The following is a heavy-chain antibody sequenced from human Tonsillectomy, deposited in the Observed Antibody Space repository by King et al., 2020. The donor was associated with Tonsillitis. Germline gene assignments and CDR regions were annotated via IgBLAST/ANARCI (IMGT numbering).Heavy chain of an antibody. CDR1: GFTFSSYW. Sequence: VQLVESGGGLVQPGGSLRLSCAASGFTFSSYWMHWVRQAPGKGLVWFSRIKSDGSSTSYAVSVQGRFTISRDNAKNTLYLQMNILRAEDTAVYFCTRVRTVGFDAFDIWGQGTMVTVSS. J-gene: IGHJ3*02. CDR2: IKSDGSST. D-gene: IGHD1/OR15-1a*01. V-gene: IGHV3-74*01. CDR3: TRVRTVGFDAFDI.